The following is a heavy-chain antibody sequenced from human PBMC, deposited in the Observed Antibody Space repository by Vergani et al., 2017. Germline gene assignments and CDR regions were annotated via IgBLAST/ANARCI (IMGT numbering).Heavy chain of an antibody. CDR3: AGPQGTSAYYYGGFDY. J-gene: IGHJ4*02. D-gene: IGHD3-22*01. CDR1: GFTFGDYY. Sequence: EVHLEESGGGLVQPGGSLRLSCAASGFTFGDYYMAWIRLAPGKGLDWVASIKRDGTETFYVDSVKGRFTISRDNAKTTLYLQMNSLRDEDTALYYCAGPQGTSAYYYGGFDYWGQGILVTVSS. CDR2: IKRDGTET. V-gene: IGHV3-7*03.